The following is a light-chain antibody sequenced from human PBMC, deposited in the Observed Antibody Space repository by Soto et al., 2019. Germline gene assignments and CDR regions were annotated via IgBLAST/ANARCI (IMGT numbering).Light chain of an antibody. Sequence: EIVLTQSPGTLSLSPGERATLSCRACQSVTSSHLAWYQQKRGQAPRLLIYDTSTRATGIPDRFSGSGSGTDFTLTISRLEPEDFAVYFCQQRISRPLTFGGGTKV. CDR2: DTS. J-gene: IGKJ4*01. CDR1: QSVTSSH. CDR3: QQRISRPLT. V-gene: IGKV3D-20*02.